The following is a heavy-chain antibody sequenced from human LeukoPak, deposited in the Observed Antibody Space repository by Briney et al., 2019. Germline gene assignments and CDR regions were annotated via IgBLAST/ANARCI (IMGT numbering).Heavy chain of an antibody. CDR3: ARDRGVEWLLKYYFDY. CDR1: GGSISSGGYY. J-gene: IGHJ4*02. D-gene: IGHD3-3*01. CDR2: IYYSGST. V-gene: IGHV4-31*03. Sequence: PSETLSLTCTVSGGSISSGGYYWSWIRQHPGKGLEWIGYIYYSGSTYYNPSLKSRVTISVDTSKNQFSLKLSSVTAADTAVYYCARDRGVEWLLKYYFDYWGQGTLVTVSS.